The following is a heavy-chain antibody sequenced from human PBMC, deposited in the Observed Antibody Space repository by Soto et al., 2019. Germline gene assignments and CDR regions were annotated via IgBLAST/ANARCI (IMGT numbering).Heavy chain of an antibody. CDR3: ARGLTRGSSWYDDYYYGMDV. CDR1: GFTFSSYD. D-gene: IGHD6-13*01. Sequence: EVQLVESGGGLVQPGGSLRLSCAASGFTFSSYDMHWVRQATGNGLEWVSAIGTAGDTYYPGSVKGRFTISRENAKNSLYLQMNSLRAEDTAVYYCARGLTRGSSWYDDYYYGMDVWGQGTTVTVSS. V-gene: IGHV3-13*01. J-gene: IGHJ6*02. CDR2: IGTAGDT.